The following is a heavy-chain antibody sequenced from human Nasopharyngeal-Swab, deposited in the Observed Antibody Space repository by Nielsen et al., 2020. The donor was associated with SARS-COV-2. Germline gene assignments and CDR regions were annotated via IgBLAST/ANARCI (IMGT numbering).Heavy chain of an antibody. D-gene: IGHD3-3*01. V-gene: IGHV4-39*01. CDR1: GGSISSSSYY. J-gene: IGHJ5*02. CDR3: AATSVLRFLEWLNNWFDP. Sequence: SCPVSGGSISSSSYYWGWIRQPPGKGLEWIGSIYYSGSTYYNPSLKSRVTISVDTSKNQFSLKLSSVTAADTAVYYCAATSVLRFLEWLNNWFDPWGQGTLVTVSS. CDR2: IYYSGST.